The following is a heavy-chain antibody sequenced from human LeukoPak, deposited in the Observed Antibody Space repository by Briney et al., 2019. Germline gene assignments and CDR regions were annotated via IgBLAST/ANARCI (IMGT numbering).Heavy chain of an antibody. Sequence: GGSLRLSCAASGFSFSSYWMSWVRQAPGKGLEWVANIKQDGSEKYYVDSVKGRFTISRDNAKNSLYLQMNSLRAEDTAVYYCASHGTNDYFDYWGQGTLVTVSS. CDR1: GFSFSSYW. V-gene: IGHV3-7*03. D-gene: IGHD2-8*01. J-gene: IGHJ4*02. CDR2: IKQDGSEK. CDR3: ASHGTNDYFDY.